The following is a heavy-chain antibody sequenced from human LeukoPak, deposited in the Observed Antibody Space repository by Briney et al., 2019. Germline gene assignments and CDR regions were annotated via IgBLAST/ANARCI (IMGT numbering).Heavy chain of an antibody. Sequence: SETLSLTCAVYGGSFSGYYWSWIRQPPGKGLEWIGEINHSGSTNYNPSLKSRVTISVDTSKNQFSLKLSSVTAADTAVYYCARGRYYYDSSGSKFDYWGQGTLVTVSS. D-gene: IGHD3-22*01. V-gene: IGHV4-34*01. CDR2: INHSGST. CDR3: ARGRYYYDSSGSKFDY. CDR1: GGSFSGYY. J-gene: IGHJ4*02.